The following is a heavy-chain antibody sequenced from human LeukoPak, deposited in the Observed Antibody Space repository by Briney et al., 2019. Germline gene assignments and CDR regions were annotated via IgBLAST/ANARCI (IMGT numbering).Heavy chain of an antibody. J-gene: IGHJ4*02. CDR2: VTGSSSTI. V-gene: IGHV3-48*01. CDR1: GFTFTNYN. CDR3: AREPTYTSTWYTSCDY. D-gene: IGHD6-13*01. Sequence: GGSLRLSCAASGFTFTNYNMNWVRQAPGKGLEWVSYVTGSSSTIYYADSVKGRFTISRDNAKNSLYLQMNSLRAEDTAVYYCAREPTYTSTWYTSCDYWGQGILVTVSS.